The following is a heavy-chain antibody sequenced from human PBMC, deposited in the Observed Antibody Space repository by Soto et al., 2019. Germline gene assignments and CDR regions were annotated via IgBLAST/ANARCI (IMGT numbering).Heavy chain of an antibody. CDR1: GYSFTTFW. J-gene: IGHJ4*02. CDR2: VDPRDSYT. CDR3: ATNSIAYSSGWYDY. D-gene: IGHD6-19*01. Sequence: GESLKISCKGSGYSFTTFWITWVRQMPGKGLEWMGTVDPRDSYTNYSPSFQGHVTISADKSISTAYLQWSSLKASDTAMYYCATNSIAYSSGWYDYWGQGTLVTVPS. V-gene: IGHV5-10-1*01.